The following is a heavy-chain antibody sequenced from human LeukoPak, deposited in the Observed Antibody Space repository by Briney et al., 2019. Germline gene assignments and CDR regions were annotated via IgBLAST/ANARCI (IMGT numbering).Heavy chain of an antibody. D-gene: IGHD3-22*01. CDR1: GGSISSYY. CDR3: ARDITPLWYYDSSGYWGWFDP. Sequence: SETLSLTCTVSGGSISSYYWSWIRQPAGKGLEWIGRIYTSGSTNYNPSLKSRVTMSVDTSKNQFSLKLSSVTAADTAVYYCARDITPLWYYDSSGYWGWFDPWGQGTLVTVSS. J-gene: IGHJ5*02. CDR2: IYTSGST. V-gene: IGHV4-4*07.